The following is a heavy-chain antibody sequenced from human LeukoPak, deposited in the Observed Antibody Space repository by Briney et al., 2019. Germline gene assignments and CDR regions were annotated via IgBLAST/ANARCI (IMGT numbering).Heavy chain of an antibody. CDR3: ARFPIHYDILTGPEVDAFDI. Sequence: PGGSLRLSCAASGFAFNSYSMNWVRQAPGKGLEWVSYITSSSSTIYYADSVKGRFTISRDNAKDSLYLQMNSLRAGDTAVYYCARFPIHYDILTGPEVDAFDIWGQGTMVTVSS. D-gene: IGHD3-9*01. CDR1: GFAFNSYS. J-gene: IGHJ3*02. CDR2: ITSSSSTI. V-gene: IGHV3-48*04.